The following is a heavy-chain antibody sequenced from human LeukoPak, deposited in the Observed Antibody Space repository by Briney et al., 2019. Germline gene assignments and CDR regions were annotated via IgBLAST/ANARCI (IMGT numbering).Heavy chain of an antibody. J-gene: IGHJ6*03. CDR3: ARDGNYYYMDV. Sequence: SETLSLTCTVSGGSVSSYYWSWIRQPPGKGQEWIGYIYYSGSTNYNPSLKSRVTISVDTSKNQFSLKLSSVTAADTAVYYCARDGNYYYMDVWGKGTTVTVSS. CDR1: GGSVSSYY. V-gene: IGHV4-59*02. CDR2: IYYSGST.